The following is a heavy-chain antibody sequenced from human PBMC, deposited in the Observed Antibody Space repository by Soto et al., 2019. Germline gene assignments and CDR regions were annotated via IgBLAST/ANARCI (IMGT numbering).Heavy chain of an antibody. CDR1: GFTFSSYG. CDR3: AKDLRGASFDAFDI. CDR2: ISYDGSNK. J-gene: IGHJ3*02. D-gene: IGHD3-10*01. Sequence: GGSLRLSCAASGFTFSSYGMHWVRQAPGKGLEWVAVISYDGSNKYYADSVKGRFTISRDNSKNTLYLQMNSLRAEDTAVYYCAKDLRGASFDAFDIWGQGTMVTVSS. V-gene: IGHV3-30*18.